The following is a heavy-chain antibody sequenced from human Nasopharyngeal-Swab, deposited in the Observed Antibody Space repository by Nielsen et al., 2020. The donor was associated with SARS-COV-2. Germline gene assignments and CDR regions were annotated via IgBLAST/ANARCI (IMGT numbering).Heavy chain of an antibody. CDR1: GFTFSRYW. J-gene: IGHJ6*02. CDR3: ARDKGLRDSVWGSYRSSYYYYDGLDV. D-gene: IGHD3-16*02. CDR2: IKQDGSEK. Sequence: GESLKISCAASGFTFSRYWMSWVRQAPGKGLEWVANIKQDGSEKYYVDSVKGRFTISTDNAKNSLYLQMNGLRVEDTAVYYCARDKGLRDSVWGSYRSSYYYYDGLDVWGQGTTVTVSS. V-gene: IGHV3-7*01.